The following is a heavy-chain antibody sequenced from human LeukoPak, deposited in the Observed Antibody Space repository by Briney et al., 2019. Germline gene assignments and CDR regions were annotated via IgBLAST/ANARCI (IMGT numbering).Heavy chain of an antibody. CDR3: ARDIVSGPPFDY. V-gene: IGHV1-46*01. CDR1: GYTFTSYY. Sequence: ASVKVSCKASGYTFTSYYMHWVRQAPGQGLEWMGIINPSGGSTSYAQKFQGRVTMTTDTSTSTAYMELRSLRSDDTAIYYCARDIVSGPPFDYWGQGTLVTVSS. J-gene: IGHJ4*02. CDR2: INPSGGST. D-gene: IGHD2-15*01.